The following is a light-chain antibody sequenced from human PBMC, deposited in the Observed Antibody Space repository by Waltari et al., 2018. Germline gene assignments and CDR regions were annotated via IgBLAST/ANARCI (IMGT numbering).Light chain of an antibody. Sequence: QSVLTQPPSASGTPGQRVTISCSGSSSNIGSNYVYWYQQLPGTAPKLLIYRGNQRPSGVPDRFSGSKSGTSASLTISGLRSEDDADYYCAAWDDSLSGVVFGGGTKLTVL. CDR3: AAWDDSLSGVV. CDR2: RGN. CDR1: SSNIGSNY. J-gene: IGLJ2*01. V-gene: IGLV1-47*01.